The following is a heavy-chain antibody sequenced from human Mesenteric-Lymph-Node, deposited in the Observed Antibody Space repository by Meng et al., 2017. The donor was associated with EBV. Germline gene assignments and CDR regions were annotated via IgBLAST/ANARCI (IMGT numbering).Heavy chain of an antibody. CDR3: GGGYISGVPDFDY. Sequence: PLLPWGAGLLKPSETLSPTCAVSGGSFSGFYWSWIRQSPGKGLEWIGEINHRRDTNYHPSLKSRVTISLDASKNQFSLKLTSVTAADTAVYYCGGGYISGVPDFDYWGQGTLVTVSS. V-gene: IGHV4-34*02. CDR2: INHRRDT. D-gene: IGHD3-10*01. CDR1: GGSFSGFY. J-gene: IGHJ4*02.